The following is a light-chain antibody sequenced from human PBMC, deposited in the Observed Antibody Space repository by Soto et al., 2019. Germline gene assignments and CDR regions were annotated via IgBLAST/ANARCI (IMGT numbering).Light chain of an antibody. J-gene: IGKJ2*01. CDR1: QSVTNW. Sequence: DIQMTQSPSTLSASVGDRVIITCRASQSVTNWLAWYRQKPGKAPNLLIYDASRLQSGIPSRFSGSGSGTEFTLTISSLQPDDFATYYCQQYTTYPYTFGQGTK. V-gene: IGKV1-5*01. CDR3: QQYTTYPYT. CDR2: DAS.